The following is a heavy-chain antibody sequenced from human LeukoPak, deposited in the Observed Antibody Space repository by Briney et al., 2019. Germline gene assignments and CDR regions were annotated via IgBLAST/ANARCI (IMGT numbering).Heavy chain of an antibody. CDR2: IYYSGST. CDR1: GGSISSYY. D-gene: IGHD3-10*01. J-gene: IGHJ3*02. Sequence: PSETLSLTCTVSGGSISSYYWSWIRQPPGKGLEWIGYIYYSGSTNYNPSLKSRVTISVDTSKNQFSLKLSSVTAADTAVYYCATSSSRSGSSHDAFDIWGQGTMVNVSS. V-gene: IGHV4-59*01. CDR3: ATSSSRSGSSHDAFDI.